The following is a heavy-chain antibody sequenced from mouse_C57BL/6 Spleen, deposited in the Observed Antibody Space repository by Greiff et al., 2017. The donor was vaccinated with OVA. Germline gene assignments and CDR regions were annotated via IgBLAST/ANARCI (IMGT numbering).Heavy chain of an antibody. Sequence: VQLQESGPELVKPGASVKISCKASGYSFTSYYIHWVKQRPGQGLEWIGWIYPGSGNTKYNEKFKGKATLSADTSSSTAYMQLSSLTSEDSAVYYCAYGNYYFDYWGQGTTLTVSS. CDR1: GYSFTSYY. V-gene: IGHV1-66*01. D-gene: IGHD2-1*01. J-gene: IGHJ2*01. CDR3: AYGNYYFDY. CDR2: IYPGSGNT.